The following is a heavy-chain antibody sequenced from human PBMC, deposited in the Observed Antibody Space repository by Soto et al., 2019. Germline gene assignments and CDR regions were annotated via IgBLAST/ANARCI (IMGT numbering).Heavy chain of an antibody. CDR2: IYYSRST. CDR1: GGSISSYY. CDR3: ARSDCRY. J-gene: IGHJ4*02. Sequence: QVQLQESGAGLVKPSETLSLTCAVYGGSISSYYWSWIRQPPGKGLEWIGYIYYSRSTNYNPTLKNRVTRTVDTSKNHFSLELSSVTAADTAVDDCARSDCRYWGQGTLVTVSS. D-gene: IGHD2-21*01. V-gene: IGHV4-59*01.